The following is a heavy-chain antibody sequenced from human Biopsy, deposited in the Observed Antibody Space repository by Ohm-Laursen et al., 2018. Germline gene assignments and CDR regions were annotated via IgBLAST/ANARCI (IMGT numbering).Heavy chain of an antibody. Sequence: ASVKVSCKASAYSFGDHRIHWVRQAPGQGLEWMGWIDPKSGGTNYAQKFQGRVTMTRDTSISTAYVDLSSLRSDDTAVYYCTRRGYYYDSLAYYYWFDPWGQGTLVTVSS. V-gene: IGHV1-2*02. D-gene: IGHD3-22*01. CDR3: TRRGYYYDSLAYYYWFDP. CDR2: IDPKSGGT. CDR1: AYSFGDHR. J-gene: IGHJ5*02.